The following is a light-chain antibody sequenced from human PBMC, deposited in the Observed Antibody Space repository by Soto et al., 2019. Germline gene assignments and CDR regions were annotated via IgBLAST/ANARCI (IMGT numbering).Light chain of an antibody. Sequence: EIVLTQSPATLSLSAGERATLSCRASQSVSSYLAWYQQKPGQAPKLLIYDASNRATGIPARFSGSGFGTDFTLTISSLEPEDFALYYCQQSSNWPTFGPGTKVDIK. CDR3: QQSSNWPT. CDR2: DAS. V-gene: IGKV3-11*01. J-gene: IGKJ3*01. CDR1: QSVSSY.